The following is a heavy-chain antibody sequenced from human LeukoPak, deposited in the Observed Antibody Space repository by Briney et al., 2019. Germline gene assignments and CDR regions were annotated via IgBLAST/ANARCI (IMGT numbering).Heavy chain of an antibody. D-gene: IGHD3-9*01. CDR1: GFTFSNYW. J-gene: IGHJ4*02. Sequence: PGGSLRLSCAASGFTFSNYWRTWVRQAPGKGLEWVANIKPDESEKYYVGSVKGRFTISRDNAKNSLYLQMNSLRAEDTAVYYCAKWGPYDILTGRINWGQGTLVTVSS. CDR3: AKWGPYDILTGRIN. V-gene: IGHV3-7*03. CDR2: IKPDESEK.